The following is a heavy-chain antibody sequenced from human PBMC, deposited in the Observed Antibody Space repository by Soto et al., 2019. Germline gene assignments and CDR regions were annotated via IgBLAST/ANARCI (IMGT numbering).Heavy chain of an antibody. V-gene: IGHV4-61*01. CDR3: ARGVEMATTGLDY. CDR2: IYYSGST. CDR1: CGSVSSGSYY. D-gene: IGHD5-12*01. Sequence: QVQLQESGPGLVKPSETLSLTCTVSCGSVSSGSYYWSWIRQPPGKGLGWIGYIYYSGSTKYHPTVKSRVPISVDTSKNHVSVKLSSVTAADTAVYYCARGVEMATTGLDYWGQGTLVTVSS. J-gene: IGHJ4*02.